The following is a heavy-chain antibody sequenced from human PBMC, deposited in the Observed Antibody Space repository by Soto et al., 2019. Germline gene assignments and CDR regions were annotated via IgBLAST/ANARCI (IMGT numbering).Heavy chain of an antibody. CDR2: ISYDGVNK. CDR3: AKSVYNWNDGFFDY. D-gene: IGHD1-1*01. V-gene: IGHV3-30*18. Sequence: QVQLVESGGGVVQPGRSLRLSCAASGFTFSTYGMHWVRQAPGKGLVWVAVISYDGVNKYYADSVKGRFTISRDNSKNTLYLQMNSLIAEDTAVYYCAKSVYNWNDGFFDYWGQGTLVTVSS. J-gene: IGHJ4*02. CDR1: GFTFSTYG.